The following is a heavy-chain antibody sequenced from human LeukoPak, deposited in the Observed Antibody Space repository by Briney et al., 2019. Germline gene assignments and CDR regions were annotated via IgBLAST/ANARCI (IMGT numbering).Heavy chain of an antibody. CDR1: GYTFTGYY. CDR2: INPNSGGT. D-gene: IGHD3-3*01. J-gene: IGHJ5*02. V-gene: IGHV1-2*02. Sequence: ASVKVSCKASGYTFTGYYMHWVRQAPGQGLEWMGWINPNSGGTNYAQKFQGRVTMTGDTSISTAYMELSRLRSDDTAVYYCARNLKLRFLEWLSRNWFDPWGQGTLVTVSS. CDR3: ARNLKLRFLEWLSRNWFDP.